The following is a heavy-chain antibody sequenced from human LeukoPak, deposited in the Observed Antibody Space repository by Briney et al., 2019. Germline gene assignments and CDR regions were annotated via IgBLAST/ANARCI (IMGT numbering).Heavy chain of an antibody. V-gene: IGHV3-7*01. CDR1: GFTFSSYW. D-gene: IGHD5-12*01. CDR2: IKQDGSEK. J-gene: IGHJ6*02. Sequence: GGSLRLSCAASGFTFSSYWISWVRQAPGKGLEGVANIKQDGSEKYYVDSVKGRFTISRDNAKNSLYLQMNSLRAEDTAVYYCARNPQGVATTFNYGMDVWGQGTTVTVSS. CDR3: ARNPQGVATTFNYGMDV.